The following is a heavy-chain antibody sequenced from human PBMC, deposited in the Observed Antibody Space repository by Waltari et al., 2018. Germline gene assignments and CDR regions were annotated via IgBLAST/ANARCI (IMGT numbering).Heavy chain of an antibody. CDR2: INPNSGGT. J-gene: IGHJ5*02. Sequence: QVQLVQSGPEVKKPGASVKVSCKTSGYNTGNYFTWVRQAPGQGLEWLGLINPNSGGTDYAEKFQDRVTLTRDTSISTVYMELSSLRSDDTAVYYCATVGGLTTAYAGEKNWFDPWGQGTLVTVSS. D-gene: IGHD4-17*01. V-gene: IGHV1-2*02. CDR1: GYNTGNY. CDR3: ATVGGLTTAYAGEKNWFDP.